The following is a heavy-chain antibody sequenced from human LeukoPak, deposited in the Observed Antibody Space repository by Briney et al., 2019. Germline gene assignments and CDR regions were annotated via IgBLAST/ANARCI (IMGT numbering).Heavy chain of an antibody. CDR2: ISGSGGST. V-gene: IGHV3-23*01. Sequence: GGSLRLSCAPSGFTFSSYAMSWVRQAPGKGLEWVSAISGSGGSTYYADSVKGRFTISRDNSKNTLYLQMNSLRAEDTAVYYCAKGSLQWLVLLYYWGQGTLVTVSS. CDR1: GFTFSSYA. D-gene: IGHD6-19*01. J-gene: IGHJ4*02. CDR3: AKGSLQWLVLLYY.